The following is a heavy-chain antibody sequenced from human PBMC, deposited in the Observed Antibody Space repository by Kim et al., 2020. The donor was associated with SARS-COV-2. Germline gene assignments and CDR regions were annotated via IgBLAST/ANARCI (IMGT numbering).Heavy chain of an antibody. J-gene: IGHJ5*02. Sequence: SETLSLTCAVYGGSFSGYYWSWIRQPPGKGLEWIGEINHSGSTNYIPSLKSRVTISVDTSKNQFSLKLRLVTAADTAVYYCARGLKFRPAREGHNWFDPWGQGTLVTVSP. CDR2: INHSGST. V-gene: IGHV4-34*01. CDR1: GGSFSGYY. CDR3: ARGLKFRPAREGHNWFDP.